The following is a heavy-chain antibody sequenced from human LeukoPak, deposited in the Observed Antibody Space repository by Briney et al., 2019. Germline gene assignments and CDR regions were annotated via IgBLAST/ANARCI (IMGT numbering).Heavy chain of an antibody. CDR2: IYPDDSKI. V-gene: IGHV5-51*01. CDR3: ARVERVYGSGSYYNYNYGLDV. J-gene: IGHJ6*02. Sequence: GESPKISCEGSGYSFSLYWIAWVRQMPGKGLEWMGIIYPDDSKIRYSPSFQGQVTISADKSISTAYLQWSSLKASDTAVYYCARVERVYGSGSYYNYNYGLDVWGQGTTVTVAS. D-gene: IGHD3-10*01. CDR1: GYSFSLYW.